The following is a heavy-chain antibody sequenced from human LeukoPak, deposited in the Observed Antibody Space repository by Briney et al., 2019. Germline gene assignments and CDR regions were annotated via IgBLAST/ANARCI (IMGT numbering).Heavy chain of an antibody. CDR3: ARDLYRSYGSGSYFEY. V-gene: IGHV3-23*01. CDR1: GFIFSSCA. D-gene: IGHD3-10*01. CDR2: ISGSGTST. Sequence: GGSLRLSCAASGFIFSSCAMTWVRQAPGKGLEWVSAISGSGTSTHYADSVKGRFTISRDNSENTLYLQMNILRAEDTAVYYCARDLYRSYGSGSYFEYWGQGILVTVSS. J-gene: IGHJ4*02.